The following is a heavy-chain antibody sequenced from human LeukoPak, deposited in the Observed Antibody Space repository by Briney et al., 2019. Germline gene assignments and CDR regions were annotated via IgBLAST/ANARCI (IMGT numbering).Heavy chain of an antibody. CDR2: VYASGAA. D-gene: IGHD2/OR15-2a*01. V-gene: IGHV4-59*08. J-gene: IGHJ3*02. Sequence: SSETLSLTCTVSGGSITNYYWSWIRQPPGEGLEWIGCVYASGAANSNPSLKSRVTISVDTSKNQFSLKLSSVTAADTAVYYCARHGKGVTYFYTFDIWGQGTVVAVSS. CDR1: GGSITNYY. CDR3: ARHGKGVTYFYTFDI.